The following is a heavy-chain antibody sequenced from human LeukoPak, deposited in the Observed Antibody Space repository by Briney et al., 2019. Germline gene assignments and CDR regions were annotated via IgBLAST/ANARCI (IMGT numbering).Heavy chain of an antibody. V-gene: IGHV4-61*08. D-gene: IGHD2-2*01. CDR2: IYYSGST. CDR3: ARHYCSSTSCYRYYYYGMDV. CDR1: GGSISSGGYY. J-gene: IGHJ6*02. Sequence: SQTLSLTCTVSGGSISSGGYYWSWIRQPPGKGLEWIGYIYYSGSTNYNPSLKSRVTISVDTSKNQFSLKLSSVTAADTAVYYCARHYCSSTSCYRYYYYGMDVWGQGTTVTVSS.